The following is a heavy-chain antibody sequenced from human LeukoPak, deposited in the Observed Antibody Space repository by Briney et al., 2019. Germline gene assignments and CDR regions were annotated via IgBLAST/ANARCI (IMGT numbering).Heavy chain of an antibody. D-gene: IGHD1-26*01. J-gene: IGHJ4*02. V-gene: IGHV3-23*01. CDR3: ARDRVRWALEY. CDR1: GFTLSDYG. CDR2: ISDNAGGT. Sequence: GGSLRLSCAPSGFTLSDYGMTWVRQAQAPGQELHSSISDNAGGTFYADSVKGRFTISRDNSKNTLYLQMLSLRAEDTAVYYCARDRVRWALEYWGQGTLVTVSS.